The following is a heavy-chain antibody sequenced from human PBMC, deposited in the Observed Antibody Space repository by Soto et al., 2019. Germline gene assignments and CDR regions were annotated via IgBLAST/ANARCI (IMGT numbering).Heavy chain of an antibody. CDR2: INSDGRDT. CDR3: VTVVVTANFVGFAI. D-gene: IGHD2-21*02. Sequence: PVGSMRLSCGASGFTFTSNWMHWVRQAPGKGLVWVSRINSDGRDTTYADSVRGRFTISRDNAKNTLHLQMNSLRDEDTAEYYIVTVVVTANFVGFAICCQGTRGTV. J-gene: IGHJ3*02. V-gene: IGHV3-74*01. CDR1: GFTFTSNW.